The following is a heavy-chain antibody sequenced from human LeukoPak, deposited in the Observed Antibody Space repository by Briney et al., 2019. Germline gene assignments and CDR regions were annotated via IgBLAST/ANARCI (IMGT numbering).Heavy chain of an antibody. CDR1: GGSLSDYY. D-gene: IGHD3-3*01. CDR3: ARHPPNDFWIGYGSFDI. J-gene: IGHJ3*02. V-gene: IGHV4-4*09. CDR2: IYTSGSA. Sequence: SETLSLTCTASGGSLSDYYWAWIRQPPGEGLEWIGYIYTSGSATYNPSLKSRVTISIDTSKSQFSLSLSSVTAADTAVYYCARHPPNDFWIGYGSFDIWGQGTMVTVSS.